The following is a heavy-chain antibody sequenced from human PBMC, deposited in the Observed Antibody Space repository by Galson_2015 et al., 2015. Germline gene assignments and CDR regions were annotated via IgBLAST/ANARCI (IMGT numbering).Heavy chain of an antibody. CDR1: GFTFSSYA. Sequence: SLRLSCAASGFTFSSYAMSWVRHAPGKGLEWVSAISGSGGSTYYADSVKGRFTISRDNSKNTLYLQMNSLRAEDTAVYYCAKGHSSIAARLYFDYWGQGTLVTVSS. D-gene: IGHD6-6*01. CDR2: ISGSGGST. V-gene: IGHV3-23*01. CDR3: AKGHSSIAARLYFDY. J-gene: IGHJ4*02.